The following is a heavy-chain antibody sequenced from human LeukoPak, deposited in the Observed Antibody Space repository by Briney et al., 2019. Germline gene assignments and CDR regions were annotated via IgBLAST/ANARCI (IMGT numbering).Heavy chain of an antibody. CDR2: TYYRSKWYN. D-gene: IGHD2-2*01. J-gene: IGHJ6*03. CDR3: ARASPVVPAVNYYRDV. V-gene: IGHV6-1*01. CDR1: GDSVSSNSAA. Sequence: SQTLSLTCAISGDSVSSNSAAWNWIRQSPSRGLEWLGRTYYRSKWYNDYAVSVKSRITINPDTSKNQFSLKLSSVTAADTAVYYCARASPVVPAVNYYRDVCGKGTTVTVSS.